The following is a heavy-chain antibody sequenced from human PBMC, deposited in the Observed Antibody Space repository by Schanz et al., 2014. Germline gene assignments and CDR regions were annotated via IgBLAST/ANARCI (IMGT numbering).Heavy chain of an antibody. CDR3: ASSGAGYSSSWDFDY. J-gene: IGHJ4*02. CDR1: GGTFSSFG. CDR2: IVPIAGIT. D-gene: IGHD6-13*01. V-gene: IGHV1-69*02. Sequence: QLQLVQSGAEVKKPGSSVKVSCKASGGTFSSFGINWVRQAPGQGLEWMGRIVPIAGITNYAQRFQGRVTITADKSTFTAYMDVSSLRSEDTAVYYCASSGAGYSSSWDFDYWGQGTLVTVSS.